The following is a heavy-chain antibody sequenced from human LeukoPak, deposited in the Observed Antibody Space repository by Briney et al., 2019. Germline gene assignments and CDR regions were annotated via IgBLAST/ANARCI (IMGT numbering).Heavy chain of an antibody. CDR3: ARGNYFGSGSFDN. CDR1: GNTFSSYE. Sequence: ASVKVSCKASGNTFSSYEINWVRQAPGQGLEWLGWMNPNSGNTGYAQKFQGRVTMTRNTSISTDYMELSSLRSEDTAVYYCARGNYFGSGSFDNWGQGTLVTVSS. CDR2: MNPNSGNT. V-gene: IGHV1-8*01. J-gene: IGHJ4*02. D-gene: IGHD3-10*01.